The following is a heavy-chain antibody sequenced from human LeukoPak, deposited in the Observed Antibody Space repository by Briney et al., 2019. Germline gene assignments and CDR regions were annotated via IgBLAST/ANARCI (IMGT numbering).Heavy chain of an antibody. J-gene: IGHJ4*02. V-gene: IGHV3-23*01. CDR3: AKRPLWSGAQEMNDGY. Sequence: GGSLRLSCAASGFTFSSYAMSWVRQAPGKGLEWVSAISGSGGSTYYADSVKGRFTISRDNSKNTLYLQMNSMRAEDTAVYYCAKRPLWSGAQEMNDGYWGQGTLVTVSS. CDR1: GFTFSSYA. D-gene: IGHD3-10*01. CDR2: ISGSGGST.